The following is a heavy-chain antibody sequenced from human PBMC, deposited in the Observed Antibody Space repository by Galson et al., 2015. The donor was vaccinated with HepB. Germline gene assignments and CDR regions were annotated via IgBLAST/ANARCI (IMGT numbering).Heavy chain of an antibody. J-gene: IGHJ3*01. Sequence: SLRLSCAASGFTFSDHYMDWVRQAPGKGLEWVGRIRNKPMSYTTEYAASVKGRFTISRDDSQNSLYLQMNSLKSEDTAVYYCTRVPSYGSPGSLDLWGQGTMVTVSS. D-gene: IGHD5-18*01. CDR1: GFTFSDHY. CDR3: TRVPSYGSPGSLDL. CDR2: IRNKPMSYTT. V-gene: IGHV3-72*01.